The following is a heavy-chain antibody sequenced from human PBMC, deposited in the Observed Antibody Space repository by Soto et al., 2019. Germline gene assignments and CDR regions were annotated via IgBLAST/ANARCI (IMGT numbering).Heavy chain of an antibody. CDR3: ARSESGYYPSDY. Sequence: PSETLSLTCTVSGGSICSYYWTWIRQPPGKGLEWIGYIYYSGSTNYNPSLKSRVTISVDTSKNQFSLKLSSVTAADTAVYYCARSESGYYPSDYWGQGTLVTVSS. J-gene: IGHJ4*02. CDR2: IYYSGST. V-gene: IGHV4-59*08. D-gene: IGHD3-22*01. CDR1: GGSICSYY.